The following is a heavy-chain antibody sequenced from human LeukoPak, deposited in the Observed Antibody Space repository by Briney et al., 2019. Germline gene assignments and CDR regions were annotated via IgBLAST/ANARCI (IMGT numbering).Heavy chain of an antibody. CDR1: GFTFSSYW. D-gene: IGHD6-13*01. CDR3: ARGGGSSWYVTYYYYYGMDV. V-gene: IGHV3-74*01. J-gene: IGHJ6*02. CDR2: INSDGSST. Sequence: PGGSLRLSCAASGFTFSSYWMHWVRQAPGKGLVWVSRINSDGSSTSYADSVKGRFTISRDNAKNTLYLQVNSLRAEDTAVYYCARGGGSSWYVTYYYYYGMDVWGQGTTVTVSS.